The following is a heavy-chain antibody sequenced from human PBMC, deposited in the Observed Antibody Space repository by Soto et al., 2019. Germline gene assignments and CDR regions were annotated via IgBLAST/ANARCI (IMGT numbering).Heavy chain of an antibody. D-gene: IGHD6-6*01. Sequence: GGSLRLSCAASGFIFSSYSMNWVRQAPGKGLEWVSSISSGSSYIYYADSVKGRFTISRDNAKNSLYLQMNSLRAEDTAGYYCARQPGSSSSSWGQGTLVPVAS. CDR3: ARQPGSSSSS. V-gene: IGHV3-21*01. CDR2: ISSGSSYI. J-gene: IGHJ4*02. CDR1: GFIFSSYS.